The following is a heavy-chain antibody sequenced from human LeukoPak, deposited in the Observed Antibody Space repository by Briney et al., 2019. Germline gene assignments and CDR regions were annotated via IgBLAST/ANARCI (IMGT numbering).Heavy chain of an antibody. CDR2: MNPNSGNT. V-gene: IGHV1-8*02. CDR3: ARGGDSSGYVPDY. D-gene: IGHD3-22*01. CDR1: GHTFTGYY. Sequence: ASVKVSCKASGHTFTGYYMHWVRQAPGQGLEWMGWMNPNSGNTGYAQKFQGRVTMTRNTSISTAYMELSSLRSEDTAVYYCARGGDSSGYVPDYWGQGTLVTVSS. J-gene: IGHJ4*02.